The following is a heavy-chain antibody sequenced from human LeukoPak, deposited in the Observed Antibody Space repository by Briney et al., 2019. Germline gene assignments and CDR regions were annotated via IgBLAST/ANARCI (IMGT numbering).Heavy chain of an antibody. CDR1: GVTFSRDW. Sequence: TGGSLRLSCAASGVTFSRDWMSWVRQSPGKGREWVANIKQDGSEKYYVDSVKGRFTTSRDNAKTSLYLQMTRLSAEDTAVSYCARSERSAFDIWGQGTMVTVSS. CDR2: IKQDGSEK. V-gene: IGHV3-7*01. J-gene: IGHJ3*02. CDR3: ARSERSAFDI.